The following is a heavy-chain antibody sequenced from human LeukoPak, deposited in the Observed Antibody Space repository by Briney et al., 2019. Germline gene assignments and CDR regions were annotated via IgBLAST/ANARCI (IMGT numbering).Heavy chain of an antibody. D-gene: IGHD6-19*01. J-gene: IGHJ4*02. CDR3: AKDTAGYSSGWYLVDY. Sequence: PGGSLRLSCAASGFTFSSYAVSWVRQAPGKGLEWVSAISGSGGSTYYADSVKGRFTISRDNSKNTLYLQMNSLRAEDTAVYYCAKDTAGYSSGWYLVDYWGQGTLVTVSS. CDR1: GFTFSSYA. V-gene: IGHV3-23*01. CDR2: ISGSGGST.